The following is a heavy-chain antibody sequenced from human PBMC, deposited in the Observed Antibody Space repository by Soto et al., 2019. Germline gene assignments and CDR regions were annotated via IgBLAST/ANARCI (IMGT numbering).Heavy chain of an antibody. V-gene: IGHV3-15*01. D-gene: IGHD3-10*01. CDR1: GFTFSNAW. CDR3: ATGGYYPDY. J-gene: IGHJ4*02. CDR2: VKSKTHGGTT. Sequence: GGSLRLSCAGSGFTFSNAWMNWVRQAPGKGLEWVGRVKSKTHGGTTDYAAPVKGRFTISRDDSENTVFLQMNSLKTEDTAVYYCATGGYYPDYWGQGTLVTVSS.